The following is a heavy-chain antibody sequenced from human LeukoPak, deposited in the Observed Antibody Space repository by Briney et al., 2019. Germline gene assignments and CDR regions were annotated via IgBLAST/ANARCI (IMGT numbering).Heavy chain of an antibody. J-gene: IGHJ4*02. CDR2: FYYIGGT. CDR1: RGSISSSSYY. Sequence: SETLSLTCTVSRGSISSSSYYWGWIRQPPGKRLEWVGSFYYIGGTYYNPSLEGRVTISADSSKNQFSLKLTSVTAADTALYYCARILTTFDSWGQGTLVTVSS. V-gene: IGHV4-39*01. D-gene: IGHD4-11*01. CDR3: ARILTTFDS.